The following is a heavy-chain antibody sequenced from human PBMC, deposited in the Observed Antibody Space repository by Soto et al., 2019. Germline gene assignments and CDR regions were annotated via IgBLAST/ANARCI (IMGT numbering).Heavy chain of an antibody. Sequence: PGGSLRLSCAASGFTFSSYAMHWVRQAPGKGLEWVAVISYDGSNKYYADSVKGRFTISRDNSKNTLYLQMNSLRAEDTAVYYCARDRSTLVVGTLDYWGQGTLVTVSS. D-gene: IGHD2-15*01. V-gene: IGHV3-30-3*01. CDR1: GFTFSSYA. J-gene: IGHJ4*02. CDR2: ISYDGSNK. CDR3: ARDRSTLVVGTLDY.